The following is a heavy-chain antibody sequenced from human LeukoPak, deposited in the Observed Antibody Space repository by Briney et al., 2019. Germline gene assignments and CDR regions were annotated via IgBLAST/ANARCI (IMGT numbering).Heavy chain of an antibody. D-gene: IGHD3-3*01. Sequence: SVTVSCKASGFTFTSSAMQWVRQARGQRLEWIGWIVVGSGNTNYAQKFQERVTITRDMSTSTAYMELSSLRSEDTAVYYCAADTYYDFWSGYELRFDPWGQGTLVTVSS. CDR1: GFTFTSSA. J-gene: IGHJ5*02. V-gene: IGHV1-58*02. CDR3: AADTYYDFWSGYELRFDP. CDR2: IVVGSGNT.